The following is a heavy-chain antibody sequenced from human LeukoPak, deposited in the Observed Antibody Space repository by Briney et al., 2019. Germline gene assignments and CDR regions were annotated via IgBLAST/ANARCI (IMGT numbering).Heavy chain of an antibody. Sequence: GGSLRLSCAASGFTVSSNYMSWVRQAPGKGLEWVSIIYSDGSTYYAESVKGRFTISRDNSKNTLYLQMNSLTAEDTAVYYCARANSATIPGVDPWGQGTLVTVSS. V-gene: IGHV3-53*01. CDR2: IYSDGST. CDR3: ARANSATIPGVDP. J-gene: IGHJ5*02. CDR1: GFTVSSNY. D-gene: IGHD1-26*01.